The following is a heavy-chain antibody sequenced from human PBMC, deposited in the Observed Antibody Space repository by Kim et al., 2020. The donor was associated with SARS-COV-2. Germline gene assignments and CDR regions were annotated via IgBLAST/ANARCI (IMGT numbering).Heavy chain of an antibody. CDR1: GDSMSNGHYN. V-gene: IGHV4-31*03. CDR2: IYYSGAT. Sequence: SETLSLTCTVSGDSMSNGHYNWNWIRQHPGKGLEWIGCIYYSGATSYNPSLKSRITMSVDRSENQFSLKLSSVTAADTAVYYSARVLRGHGVAYWGQGTLVTVSS. CDR3: ARVLRGHGVAY. D-gene: IGHD2-15*01. J-gene: IGHJ4*02.